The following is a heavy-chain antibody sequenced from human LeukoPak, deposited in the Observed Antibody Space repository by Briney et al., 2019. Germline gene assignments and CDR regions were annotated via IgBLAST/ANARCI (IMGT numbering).Heavy chain of an antibody. CDR2: ISSSSSTI. J-gene: IGHJ4*02. V-gene: IGHV3-48*01. CDR1: GFTFSSYS. D-gene: IGHD2-8*01. CDR3: ARLRWICTDGACYTGFEY. Sequence: GGSLRLSCAASGFTFSSYSMNWVRQAPGKGLEWVSYISSSSSTIYYADSVKGRFTISRDNAKNSLYLQMNSLRVEDTAIYYCARLRWICTDGACYTGFEYWGQGTLVTVSS.